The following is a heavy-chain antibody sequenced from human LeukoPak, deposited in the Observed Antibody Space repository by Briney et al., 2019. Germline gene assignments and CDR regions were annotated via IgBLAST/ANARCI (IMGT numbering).Heavy chain of an antibody. CDR2: IRYDGSNK. V-gene: IGHV3-30*02. CDR3: ARAVRYGSGSDYTPTNWFDP. J-gene: IGHJ5*02. Sequence: GGSLRLSCAASGFTFSSYGMHWVRQAPGKGLEWVAFIRYDGSNKYYADSVKGRFTISRDNSKNTLYLQMNSLRAEDTAVYYCARAVRYGSGSDYTPTNWFDPWGQGTLVTVSS. D-gene: IGHD3-10*01. CDR1: GFTFSSYG.